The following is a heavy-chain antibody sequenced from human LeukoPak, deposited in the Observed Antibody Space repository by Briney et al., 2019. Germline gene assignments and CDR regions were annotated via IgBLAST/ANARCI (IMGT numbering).Heavy chain of an antibody. Sequence: PGGSLRLSCAASGFTFSVYSMNWVRQAPGKGLEWLSYISDSSSSIYYADSVKGRFTISRDNAKNSLYLQMKSLRAAGAAVYYCATGTVGTTSRFQHWGQGTLVTVSS. J-gene: IGHJ1*01. D-gene: IGHD1-14*01. CDR3: ATGTVGTTSRFQH. CDR2: ISDSSSSI. V-gene: IGHV3-48*01. CDR1: GFTFSVYS.